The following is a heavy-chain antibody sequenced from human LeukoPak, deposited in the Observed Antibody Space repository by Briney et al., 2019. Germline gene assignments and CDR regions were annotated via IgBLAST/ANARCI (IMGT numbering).Heavy chain of an antibody. CDR2: IYHSGST. CDR1: GGSISSGGYY. D-gene: IGHD3-3*02. V-gene: IGHV4-30-2*01. J-gene: IGHJ5*02. Sequence: PSQTLSLTCTVSGGSISSGGYYWSWIRQPPGKGLEWIGYIYHSGSTYYNPSLKSRVTISVDRSKNQFSLKLSSVTAADTAVYYCAANYWDFWSGYYGARWFDPWGQGTLVTVSS. CDR3: AANYWDFWSGYYGARWFDP.